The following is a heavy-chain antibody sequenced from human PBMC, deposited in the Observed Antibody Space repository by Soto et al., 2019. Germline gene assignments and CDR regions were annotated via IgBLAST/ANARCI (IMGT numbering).Heavy chain of an antibody. CDR1: GFTFSTFA. Sequence: GGSLRLSCAASGFTFSTFALHWVRQAPGEGLEWVAVISYDGSNKYYADSVKGRFTISRDNSKNTLYLQMNSLRAEDTAVYYCARDISPVSYYDFWSGYYTSYYYYGMDVWGQGTTVTVSS. CDR2: ISYDGSNK. D-gene: IGHD3-3*01. J-gene: IGHJ6*02. CDR3: ARDISPVSYYDFWSGYYTSYYYYGMDV. V-gene: IGHV3-30-3*01.